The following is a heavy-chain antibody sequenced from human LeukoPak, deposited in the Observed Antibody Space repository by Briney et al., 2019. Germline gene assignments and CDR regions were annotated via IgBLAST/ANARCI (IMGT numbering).Heavy chain of an antibody. CDR3: AREWGYALH. V-gene: IGHV1-2*02. CDR1: GYTLTDQY. CDR2: INPKSGGT. D-gene: IGHD5-12*01. J-gene: IGHJ4*02. Sequence: VASVKVSCKASGYTLTDQYMHWVRQAPGQGLEWMGWINPKSGGTNYAPNFQGRVTMTRGTSIGTAYMELSRLRSDDSAMYYCAREWGYALHWGQGTLVTVSS.